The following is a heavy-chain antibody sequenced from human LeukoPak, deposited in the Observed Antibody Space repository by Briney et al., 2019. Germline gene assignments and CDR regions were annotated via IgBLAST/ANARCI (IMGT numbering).Heavy chain of an antibody. J-gene: IGHJ4*02. V-gene: IGHV3-23*01. CDR3: AKVRSAVVAAATNY. CDR2: ISGSGTTT. Sequence: GGSLRLSCAASGFTFSSYAMRWVRQAPGKGLEWVSLISGSGTTTNYADSVKGRFTISRDNSNNTLYLQMNSLRAEDTAIYYCAKVRSAVVAAATNYWGQGTLVTVSS. CDR1: GFTFSSYA. D-gene: IGHD2-15*01.